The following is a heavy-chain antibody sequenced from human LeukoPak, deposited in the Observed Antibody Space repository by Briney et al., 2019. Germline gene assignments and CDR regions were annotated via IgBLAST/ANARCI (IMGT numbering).Heavy chain of an antibody. CDR1: GFTFSNAW. V-gene: IGHV3-15*01. D-gene: IGHD5-18*01. Sequence: GGSLRLSCAASGFTFSNAWMSWVRQAPGKGLEWVGRIKSKTDGGTTDYAALVKGRFTISRDDSKNTLYLQMNSLKTEDTAVYYCTSRNVDTAMVRNDAFDIWGQGTMVTVSS. CDR3: TSRNVDTAMVRNDAFDI. J-gene: IGHJ3*02. CDR2: IKSKTDGGTT.